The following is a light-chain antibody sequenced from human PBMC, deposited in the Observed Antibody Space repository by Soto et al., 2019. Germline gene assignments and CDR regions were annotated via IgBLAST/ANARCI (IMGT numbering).Light chain of an antibody. CDR1: QSVLYSSNNKNY. CDR2: WAS. CDR3: QQYYSTPLT. V-gene: IGKV4-1*01. J-gene: IGKJ4*01. Sequence: DIVMTQSPDSLAVSLGERATINCKSSQSVLYSSNNKNYLAWYQQKPGQPPKLLLYWASTRESGVPDRFSGSGSGTDFTLTICSLQAEDVAVYYCQQYYSTPLTFGGGTKVEIK.